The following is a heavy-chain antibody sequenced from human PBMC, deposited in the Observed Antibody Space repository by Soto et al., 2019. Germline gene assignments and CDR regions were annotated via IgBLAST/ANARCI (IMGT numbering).Heavy chain of an antibody. J-gene: IGHJ4*02. Sequence: GGSLRLSCAATGFAFSDFAMSWVRQAPGKGLEWVSRIYGGGNGPHYADSVKGRVTISRDNSKNTLYLQMNSLRAEDTAVYYCAKMEGMDPWAYSFDYWGQGTLVTVSS. CDR2: IYGGGNGP. D-gene: IGHD2-2*03. CDR3: AKMEGMDPWAYSFDY. V-gene: IGHV3-23*01. CDR1: GFAFSDFA.